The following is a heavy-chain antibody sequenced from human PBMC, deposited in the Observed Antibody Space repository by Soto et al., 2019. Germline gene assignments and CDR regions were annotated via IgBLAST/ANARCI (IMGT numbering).Heavy chain of an antibody. CDR2: ISGSGGST. Sequence: RLRYAASWGNFRNDAMSWVLQAPGKGLEWVSAISGSGGSTYYADSVKGRFTISRDNSKNTLYLQMNSLIAEDTAVYYCAKAGFLVQDDYWGQGTLVTVSS. CDR3: AKAGFLVQDDY. D-gene: IGHD1-1*01. V-gene: IGHV3-23*01. J-gene: IGHJ4*02. CDR1: WGNFRNDA.